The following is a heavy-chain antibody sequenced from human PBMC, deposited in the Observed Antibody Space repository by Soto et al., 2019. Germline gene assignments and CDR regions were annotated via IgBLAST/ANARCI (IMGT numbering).Heavy chain of an antibody. J-gene: IGHJ6*03. D-gene: IGHD2-2*01. CDR3: ARQNQLQFFYYMDV. CDR1: GASVSASY. V-gene: IGHV4-59*08. Sequence: PSETLSLTCTFSGASVSASYWSWIRQPPGQGLEWIGYIHYSGSTNYNPSLKSRVSMSVDTSTNQFSLKLSSVTAADTAVYYCARQNQLQFFYYMDVWGRGSTVTVSS. CDR2: IHYSGST.